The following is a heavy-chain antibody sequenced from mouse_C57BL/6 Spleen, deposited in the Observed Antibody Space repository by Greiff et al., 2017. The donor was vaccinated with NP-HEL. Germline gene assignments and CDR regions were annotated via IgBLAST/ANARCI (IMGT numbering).Heavy chain of an antibody. J-gene: IGHJ2*01. CDR3: ARWDGSSYGVY. CDR1: GYTFTDYY. V-gene: IGHV1-26*01. CDR2: INPNNGGT. Sequence: EVQLQQSGPELVKPGASVKISCKASGYTFTDYYMNWVKQSHGKSLEWIGDINPNNGGTSYNQKFKGKATLTVDKSSSTAYMELRSLTSEDSAVYYCARWDGSSYGVYWGQGTTLTVSS. D-gene: IGHD1-1*01.